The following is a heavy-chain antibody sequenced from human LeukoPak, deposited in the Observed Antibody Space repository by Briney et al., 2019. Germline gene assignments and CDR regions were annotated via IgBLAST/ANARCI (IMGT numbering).Heavy chain of an antibody. D-gene: IGHD3-10*02. Sequence: GGSLRLSCAASGFTFSSYGMHWVRQAPGKGLEWVSSISSSGSTIYYADSVKGRFTISRDNAKNSLYLQMNSLRAEDTAVYYCAELGITMIGGVWGKGTTVTISS. CDR1: GFTFSSYG. V-gene: IGHV3-48*04. CDR3: AELGITMIGGV. J-gene: IGHJ6*04. CDR2: ISSSGSTI.